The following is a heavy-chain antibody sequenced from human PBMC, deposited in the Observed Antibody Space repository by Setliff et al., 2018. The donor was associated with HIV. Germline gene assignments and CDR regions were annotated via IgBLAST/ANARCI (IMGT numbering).Heavy chain of an antibody. D-gene: IGHD1-26*01. V-gene: IGHV3-7*05. CDR1: GFTFSTYW. Sequence: GSLRLSCAASGFTFSTYWMSWVRQAPGKGLEWVANIKQDGSEKNYMDSVKGRFTISRDNAKNSLYLQMNSLRVEDTAVYYCATDCAVVGGTGSLDSWGRGTLVTVSS. CDR2: IKQDGSEK. CDR3: ATDCAVVGGTGSLDS. J-gene: IGHJ4*02.